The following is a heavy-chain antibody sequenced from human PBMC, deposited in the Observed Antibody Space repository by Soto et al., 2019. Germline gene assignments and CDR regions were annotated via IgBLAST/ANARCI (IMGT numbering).Heavy chain of an antibody. Sequence: SETLSLTCTVSGGSISSSSYYWGWIRQPPGKGLEWIGSIYYSGSTYYNPSLKSRVTISVDTSKNQFSLKLSSVTAADTAVYYCARHSGYGYSYGFDGMDVWGQGTTVTVSS. CDR2: IYYSGST. V-gene: IGHV4-39*01. J-gene: IGHJ6*02. CDR3: ARHSGYGYSYGFDGMDV. D-gene: IGHD5-18*01. CDR1: GGSISSSSYY.